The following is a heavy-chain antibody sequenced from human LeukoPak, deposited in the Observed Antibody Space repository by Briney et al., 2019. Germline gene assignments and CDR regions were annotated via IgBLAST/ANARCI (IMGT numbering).Heavy chain of an antibody. CDR1: GFTFTTYW. V-gene: IGHV3-7*03. J-gene: IGHJ4*02. D-gene: IGHD3-10*01. Sequence: GGSLRLSCAASGFTFTTYWMSWVRQAPGKGLAGVASIKQDGTEKYYVDCVKGRFTIHRDNAKNSLYLQMNSLRAEDTAVYYCARGVFTLDYWGQGTLVTVSS. CDR3: ARGVFTLDY. CDR2: IKQDGTEK.